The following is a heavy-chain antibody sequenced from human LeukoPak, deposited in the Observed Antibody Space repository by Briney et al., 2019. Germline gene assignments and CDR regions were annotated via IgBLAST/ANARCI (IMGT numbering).Heavy chain of an antibody. D-gene: IGHD5-12*01. CDR3: ARGDRNSGYDLYYFDY. CDR1: AFSFSTYS. V-gene: IGHV3-48*02. CDR2: ITGSSSTT. Sequence: GGSLRLSCAASAFSFSTYSMNCVRQAPGKGLEWVSYITGSSSTTYYADSVKGRFTISRDNAKNSLYLQMDSLRDEDTAVYYCARGDRNSGYDLYYFDYWGQGTLVTVSS. J-gene: IGHJ4*02.